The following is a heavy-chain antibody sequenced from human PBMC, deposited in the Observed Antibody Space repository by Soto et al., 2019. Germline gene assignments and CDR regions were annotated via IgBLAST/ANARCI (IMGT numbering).Heavy chain of an antibody. V-gene: IGHV3-7*03. Sequence: PWGSLRVSCESSVFALSPYLMSWVRQAPGKGLEWVANINQGGSVKHYVDSVRGRFTISRDNAKNSLFLQMNSLSAEDTAVYFCARLTEAVTTFVYWGQGTTVTVSS. CDR1: VFALSPYL. J-gene: IGHJ4*02. D-gene: IGHD1-1*01. CDR3: ARLTEAVTTFVY. CDR2: INQGGSVK.